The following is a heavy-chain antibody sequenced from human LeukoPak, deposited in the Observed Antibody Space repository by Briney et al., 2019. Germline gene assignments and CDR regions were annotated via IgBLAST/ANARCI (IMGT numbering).Heavy chain of an antibody. CDR3: ARARARVVPAACFDY. V-gene: IGHV1-18*01. Sequence: ASVKVSCKASGYTFTSYGISWVRQAPGQGLEWMGWISAYNGNTNYAQKLQGRVTMTTDTSTSTAYMELRSLRSDDTAVYYCARARARVVPAACFDYWGQGTLVTVSS. CDR2: ISAYNGNT. J-gene: IGHJ4*02. D-gene: IGHD2-2*01. CDR1: GYTFTSYG.